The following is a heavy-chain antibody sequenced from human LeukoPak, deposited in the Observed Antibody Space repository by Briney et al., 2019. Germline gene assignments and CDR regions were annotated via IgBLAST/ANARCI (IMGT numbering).Heavy chain of an antibody. J-gene: IGHJ4*02. CDR3: ARGRYSSSWKGY. CDR2: IGSDGNMK. Sequence: GGSLRLSCAASGFTFSSYAMHWVRQAPGKGLEWVALIGSDGNMKYYADSVKGRFSISRDNSNNTLYLQMNGLGVEDTAVYYCARGRYSSSWKGYWGQGTLVTVSS. D-gene: IGHD6-13*01. CDR1: GFTFSSYA. V-gene: IGHV3-33*01.